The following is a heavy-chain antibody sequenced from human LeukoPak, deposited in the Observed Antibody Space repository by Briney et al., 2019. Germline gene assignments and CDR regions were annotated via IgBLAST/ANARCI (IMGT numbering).Heavy chain of an antibody. CDR1: GFTFSSYW. J-gene: IGHJ4*02. CDR2: IKQDGSEK. CDR3: ARLRLRRFDY. V-gene: IGHV3-7*01. Sequence: GGSLRLSCAASGFTFSSYWMSWVRQAPGKGLEWVANIKQDGSEKYYVDSVKGRFTISRENSKNRLYLQMNSLRAEDTAVYYCARLRLRRFDYWGQGTLVTVSS. D-gene: IGHD4-17*01.